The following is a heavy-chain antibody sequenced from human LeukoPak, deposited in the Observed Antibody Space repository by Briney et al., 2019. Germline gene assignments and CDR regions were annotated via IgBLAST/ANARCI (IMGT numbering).Heavy chain of an antibody. CDR3: ARDASSSTSPFAFDI. CDR2: INWNGGST. D-gene: IGHD2-2*01. Sequence: GGSLRLSCAASGFTFDDYGTSWVRQAPGKGLEWVSGINWNGGSTGYADSVKGRFTISRDNAKNSLYLQMNSLRAEDTALYYCARDASSSTSPFAFDIWGQGTMVTVSS. J-gene: IGHJ3*02. CDR1: GFTFDDYG. V-gene: IGHV3-20*04.